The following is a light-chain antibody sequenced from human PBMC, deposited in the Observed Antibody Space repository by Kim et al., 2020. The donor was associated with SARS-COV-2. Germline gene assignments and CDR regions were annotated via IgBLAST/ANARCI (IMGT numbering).Light chain of an antibody. CDR1: KLGDKY. V-gene: IGLV3-1*01. J-gene: IGLJ2*01. CDR3: QAWDSSTVV. Sequence: SYELTQPPSVSVSSGQTASITCSGDKLGDKYACWYQQKPGQSPVLAIYQDSKRPSGIPERFSGSNSGNTATLTLSGTQAMDEADYYCQAWDSSTVVFGGG. CDR2: QDS.